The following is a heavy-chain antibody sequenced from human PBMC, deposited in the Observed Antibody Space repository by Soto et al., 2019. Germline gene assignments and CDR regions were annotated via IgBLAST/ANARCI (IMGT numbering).Heavy chain of an antibody. V-gene: IGHV3-73*02. D-gene: IGHD1-1*01. CDR1: GFTFSGSA. Sequence: EVQLVESGGGLVQPGGSLKLSCAASGFTFSGSAMHWVRQASGKGLEWVGRIRSKANSYATAYAASVKGRFTISRDDSKNTAYLQMNSPKTEDTAVYYCTRREVLDDGMDVWGQGTTVTVSS. CDR2: IRSKANSYAT. CDR3: TRREVLDDGMDV. J-gene: IGHJ6*02.